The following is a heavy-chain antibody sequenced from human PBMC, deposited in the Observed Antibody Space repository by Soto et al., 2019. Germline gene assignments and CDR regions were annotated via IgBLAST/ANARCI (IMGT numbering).Heavy chain of an antibody. CDR1: GGSISSYY. CDR2: IYYSGST. V-gene: IGHV4-59*01. Sequence: QVQLQESGPGLIKPSETLTLYSTVSGGSISSYYWSWIRQPPGKGLEWIGYIYYSGSTNYNPSLKSRVTISVDTSKNQFSVKLSSVTAADTAVYYCARAWGFYFDFWARGILVTVSS. J-gene: IGHJ4*02. CDR3: ARAWGFYFDF. D-gene: IGHD1-26*01.